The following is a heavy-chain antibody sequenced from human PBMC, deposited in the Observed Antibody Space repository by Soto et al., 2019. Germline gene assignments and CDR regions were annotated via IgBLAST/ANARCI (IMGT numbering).Heavy chain of an antibody. V-gene: IGHV3-33*01. D-gene: IGHD1-1*01. CDR1: GFSFSLYG. J-gene: IGHJ6*02. Sequence: RRLSCAASGFSFSLYGMQWVRQAPGKGLEWVAVIWYDESKKFYADSVQGRFTISRDNSKSALFLQMNSLRVEDTAVYYCARSPYTTGYHYGMDVWGQGTTVTVSS. CDR2: IWYDESKK. CDR3: ARSPYTTGYHYGMDV.